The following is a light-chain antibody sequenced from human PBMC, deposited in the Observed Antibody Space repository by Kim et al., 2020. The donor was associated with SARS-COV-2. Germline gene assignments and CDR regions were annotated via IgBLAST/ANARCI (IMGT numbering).Light chain of an antibody. J-gene: IGLJ1*01. V-gene: IGLV9-49*01. CDR2: VGTGGIVG. CDR3: GADHGSGSNFVYV. Sequence: CTLSSGYSNYKVDWYQQRPGKGPRFVMRVGTGGIVGSKGDGIPDRFSVLGSGLNRYLTIKNIQEEDESDYHCGADHGSGSNFVYVFGSGTKVTVL. CDR1: SGYSNYK.